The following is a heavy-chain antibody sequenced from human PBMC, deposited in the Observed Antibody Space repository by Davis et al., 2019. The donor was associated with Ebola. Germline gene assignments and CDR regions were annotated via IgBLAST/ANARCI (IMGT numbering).Heavy chain of an antibody. J-gene: IGHJ4*02. CDR3: ARDSLVVVTAMPLDY. Sequence: ASVKVSCKASGYTFTGYYMHWVRQAPGQGLEWMGWISAYNGNTNYAQKLQGRVTMTTDTSTSTAYMELRSLRSDDTAVYYCARDSLVVVTAMPLDYWGQGTLVTVSS. D-gene: IGHD2-21*02. V-gene: IGHV1-18*04. CDR2: ISAYNGNT. CDR1: GYTFTGYY.